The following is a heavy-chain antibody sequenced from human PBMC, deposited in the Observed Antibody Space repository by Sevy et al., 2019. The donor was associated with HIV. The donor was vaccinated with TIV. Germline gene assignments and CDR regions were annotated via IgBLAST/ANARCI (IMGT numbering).Heavy chain of an antibody. J-gene: IGHJ4*02. D-gene: IGHD3-22*01. V-gene: IGHV3-23*01. CDR3: TRGYYYDSSRYSDY. CDR1: GFTFSSYA. CDR2: ISGSGGST. Sequence: GGSLRLSCAASGFTFSSYAMSWVRQAPGKGLEWVSAISGSGGSTYYADSVKGRFTISRDNSKNTLYLQMNSLKTEDTAVYYCTRGYYYDSSRYSDYWGQGTLVTVSS.